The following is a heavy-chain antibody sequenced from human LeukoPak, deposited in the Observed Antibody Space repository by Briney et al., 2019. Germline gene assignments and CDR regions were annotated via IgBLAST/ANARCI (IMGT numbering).Heavy chain of an antibody. CDR3: ARVWTGTWPPHYYYMDV. CDR2: ISSSSSYI. D-gene: IGHD1-14*01. CDR1: GFTFSTFT. J-gene: IGHJ6*03. V-gene: IGHV3-21*01. Sequence: GGSLRLSCVVSGFTFSTFTMNWVRQAPGKGLEWVSCISSSSSYIYYADSVKGRFTISRDNAKNSLYLQMNSLRAEDTAVYYCARVWTGTWPPHYYYMDVWGKGTTVTISS.